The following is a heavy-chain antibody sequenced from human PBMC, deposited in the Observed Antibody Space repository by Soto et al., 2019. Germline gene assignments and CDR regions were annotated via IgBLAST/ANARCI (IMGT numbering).Heavy chain of an antibody. J-gene: IGHJ5*02. D-gene: IGHD3-22*01. CDR3: AQYYYDSSGYYRGGSMISNWFDP. CDR1: GGSISSYY. CDR2: IYYSGST. V-gene: IGHV4-59*01. Sequence: QVQLQESGPGLVKPSETLSLTCTVSGGSISSYYWSWIRQPPGKGLEWIGDIYYSGSTNYNPSLKSRVTISVDTSMNQFSLKLSSVTAADTAVYYCAQYYYDSSGYYRGGSMISNWFDPWGQGTLVTVSS.